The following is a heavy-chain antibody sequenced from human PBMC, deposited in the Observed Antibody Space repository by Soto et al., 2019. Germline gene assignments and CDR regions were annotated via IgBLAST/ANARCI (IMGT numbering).Heavy chain of an antibody. CDR2: ISWDSGRI. J-gene: IGHJ6*02. Sequence: PGGSLRLSCAASGFTFSSYWMSWVRQAPGKGLEWVSGISWDSGRIGYADSVKGRFTISRDNAKNSLYLQMNSLRPEDTALYYCAKARLWGGDGYNSYYYNAMDVWGQGTTVTVSS. D-gene: IGHD3-16*01. CDR1: GFTFSSYW. CDR3: AKARLWGGDGYNSYYYNAMDV. V-gene: IGHV3-9*01.